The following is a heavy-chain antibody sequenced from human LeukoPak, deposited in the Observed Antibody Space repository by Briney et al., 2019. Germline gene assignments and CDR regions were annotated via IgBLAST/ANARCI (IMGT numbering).Heavy chain of an antibody. D-gene: IGHD5-24*01. J-gene: IGHJ3*02. CDR2: IYPGDSDT. CDR1: GYSFTSYW. Sequence: GESLKISCKGSGYSFTSYWIGWVRQMPGKGLEWMGIIYPGDSDTRYSPSFQGQVTISADKSISTAYLQWSSLKASDTAMYYCAAHDGALEMATILDAFDIWGQGTMVTVSS. V-gene: IGHV5-51*01. CDR3: AAHDGALEMATILDAFDI.